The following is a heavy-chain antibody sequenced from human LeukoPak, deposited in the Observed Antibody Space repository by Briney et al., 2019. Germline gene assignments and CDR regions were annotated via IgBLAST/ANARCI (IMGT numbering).Heavy chain of an antibody. V-gene: IGHV4-30-4*01. CDR1: GGSISSGDYY. Sequence: SETLSLTCTVSGGSISSGDYYWSWIRQPPGQGLEWIGYISLSGGTYYNPSLKSRVTISVDTSKNQFSLKLSSVTAADTAVYYCARDDRRETDAFDIWGQGTMVTVSS. CDR2: ISLSGGT. J-gene: IGHJ3*02. CDR3: ARDDRRETDAFDI.